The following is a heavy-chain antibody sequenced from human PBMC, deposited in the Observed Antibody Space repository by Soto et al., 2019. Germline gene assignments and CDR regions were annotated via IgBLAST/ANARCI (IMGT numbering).Heavy chain of an antibody. J-gene: IGHJ3*02. CDR1: GYTLTELS. CDR2: FDPEDGET. CDR3: VRYFGVFDI. V-gene: IGHV1-24*01. Sequence: GASVKVSRKVFGYTLTELSIHRVRQAPGKGLEWMGGFDPEDGETIYAQKFQGRVTMTEDTSTDTAYMELSSLRSEATAVYYCVRYFGVFDIWVQGKMVTGS. D-gene: IGHD1-1*01.